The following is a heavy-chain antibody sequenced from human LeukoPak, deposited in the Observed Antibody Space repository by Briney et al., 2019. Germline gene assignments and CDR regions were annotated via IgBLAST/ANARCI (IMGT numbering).Heavy chain of an antibody. J-gene: IGHJ4*02. V-gene: IGHV1-2*02. Sequence: ASVKVSCKASRYTFTGYYIHWVRQAPGQGLGWMGWMNPNSGGPNHAQKFQGRVTMTSDTSISTAYMEVSRLRSDDTAVYYCARDLCNNHYSDYWGQGTLVTVSS. CDR2: MNPNSGGP. D-gene: IGHD2/OR15-2a*01. CDR1: RYTFTGYY. CDR3: ARDLCNNHYSDY.